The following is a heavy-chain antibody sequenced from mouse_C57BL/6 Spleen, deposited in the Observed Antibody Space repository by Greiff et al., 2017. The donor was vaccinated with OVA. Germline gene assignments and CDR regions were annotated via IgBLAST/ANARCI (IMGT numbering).Heavy chain of an antibody. Sequence: VQLQQSGAELVRPGTSVKMSCKASGYTFTNYWIGWAKQRPGHGLEWIGDIYPGGGYTNYNEKFKGKATLTADKSSSTAYMQCSSLTSEDSAIYYCARSGDGYAMDYWGQGTSVTVSS. V-gene: IGHV1-63*01. CDR3: ARSGDGYAMDY. CDR2: IYPGGGYT. CDR1: GYTFTNYW. D-gene: IGHD3-1*01. J-gene: IGHJ4*01.